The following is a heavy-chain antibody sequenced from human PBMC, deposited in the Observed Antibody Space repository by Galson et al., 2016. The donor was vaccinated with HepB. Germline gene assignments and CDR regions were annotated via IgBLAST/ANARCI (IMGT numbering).Heavy chain of an antibody. J-gene: IGHJ5*02. CDR1: GYTFTDSD. Sequence: SVKVSCKASGYTFTDSDINWLRQATGQGPEWMGWMNPSTGYTGYAQQFQGRVSMTRDTSINTAYMELSGLTSDDTAVYYCARVHDNGHTSSWYPLRVDPWGQGTLVTVSS. D-gene: IGHD6-13*01. CDR2: MNPSTGYT. CDR3: ARVHDNGHTSSWYPLRVDP. V-gene: IGHV1-8*01.